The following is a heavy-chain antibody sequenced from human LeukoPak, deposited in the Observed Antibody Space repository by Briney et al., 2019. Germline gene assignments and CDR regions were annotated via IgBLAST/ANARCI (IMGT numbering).Heavy chain of an antibody. CDR3: ARAPDSSGYDYFDY. J-gene: IGHJ4*02. D-gene: IGHD3-22*01. Sequence: SETLSLTFAVYGGSFSGYYWSWIRQPPGKGLEWIGEINHSGSTNYNPSLKSRVTISVDTSKNQFSLKLSSVTAADTAVYYCARAPDSSGYDYFDYWGQGTLVTVSS. CDR1: GGSFSGYY. CDR2: INHSGST. V-gene: IGHV4-34*01.